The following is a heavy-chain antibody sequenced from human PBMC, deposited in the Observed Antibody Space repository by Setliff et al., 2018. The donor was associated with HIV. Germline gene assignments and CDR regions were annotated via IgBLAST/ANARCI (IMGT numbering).Heavy chain of an antibody. CDR2: ISTSGRT. V-gene: IGHV4-61*02. CDR3: ARADNYYYDSGAFKSGLDAFDI. J-gene: IGHJ3*02. D-gene: IGHD3-22*01. Sequence: LSLTCTVSGGSISSGNYDWSWVRQPAGKGLEWIGRISTSGRTNYNPSLMSRLTISVDTSKNQFSLKLSSVTAADTAVYHCARADNYYYDSGAFKSGLDAFDIWGQGTMVTVSS. CDR1: GGSISSGNYD.